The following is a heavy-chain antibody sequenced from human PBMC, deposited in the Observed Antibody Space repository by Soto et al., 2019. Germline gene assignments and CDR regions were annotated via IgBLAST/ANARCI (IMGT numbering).Heavy chain of an antibody. CDR2: ISPSGTT. D-gene: IGHD3-10*01. V-gene: IGHV4-34*01. CDR3: ATSFWFGAQPEI. Sequence: QVHLEQWGAGLLKPSETLSLSCGVSGGSFSENYWTWFRQPPGKGLEWIGEISPSGTTKYVPSLKRRVTNSKDTAKNQFSLKVTSVAAADTAVYFCATSFWFGAQPEIWGQGTLVTVSS. J-gene: IGHJ1*01. CDR1: GGSFSENY.